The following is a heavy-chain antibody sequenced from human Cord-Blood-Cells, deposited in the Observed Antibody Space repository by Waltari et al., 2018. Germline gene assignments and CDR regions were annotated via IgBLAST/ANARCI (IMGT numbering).Heavy chain of an antibody. CDR3: AFYDFWSGYSSMDV. CDR2: IYWDDDK. V-gene: IGHV2-5*02. Sequence: QITLKESGPTLVKHTQTLTLTCTFSGFSLSTSGVGVGWIRQPPGKALDWLALIYWDDDKRYSPSLKSRLTITKDTSKNQVVLTMTNMDPVDTATYYCAFYDFWSGYSSMDVWGQGTTVTVSS. D-gene: IGHD3-3*01. J-gene: IGHJ6*02. CDR1: GFSLSTSGVG.